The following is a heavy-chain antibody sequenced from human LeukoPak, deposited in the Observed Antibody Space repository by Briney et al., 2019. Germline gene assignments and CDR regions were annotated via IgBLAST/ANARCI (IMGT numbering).Heavy chain of an antibody. V-gene: IGHV1-8*01. CDR1: GYTFTSYA. Sequence: ASVKVSCKASGYTFTSYAINWVRQATGQGLEWMGWMNPNSGDTGYAQKLQGRPTMTRYTSITTAYMELSGLNSDDTAVYYCARGRALDNWGQGTLVTVS. CDR3: ARGRALDN. CDR2: MNPNSGDT. J-gene: IGHJ4*02.